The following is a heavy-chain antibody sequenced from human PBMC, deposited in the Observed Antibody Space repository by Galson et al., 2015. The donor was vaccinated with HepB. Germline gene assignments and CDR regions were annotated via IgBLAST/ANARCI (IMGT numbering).Heavy chain of an antibody. CDR1: GFTFSSYW. J-gene: IGHJ4*02. CDR3: ASLTGPPF. CDR2: INSEGSST. Sequence: SLRLSCAASGFTFSSYWMHWVRQAPGKGLVWVPCINSEGSSTSYSDSVKGRFTISRDNAKNTLYMEMNSLRAEDTALYYCASLTGPPFWGQGTLVTVSS. V-gene: IGHV3-74*01. D-gene: IGHD7-27*01.